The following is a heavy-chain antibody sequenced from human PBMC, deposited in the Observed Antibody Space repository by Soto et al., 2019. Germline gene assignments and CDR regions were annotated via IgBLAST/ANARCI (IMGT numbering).Heavy chain of an antibody. V-gene: IGHV4-34*01. CDR2: INHSGST. Sequence: SETLLHTSTVYGGFSRADNWSWFRQTPGKGLEWIGEINHSGSTNYNPSLKSRVTISVDTSKNQFSLKLSSVTAADTAVYYCARGRPLLLWFGEITKFDYWGQGALVT. CDR3: ARGRPLLLWFGEITKFDY. J-gene: IGHJ4*02. CDR1: GGFSRADN. D-gene: IGHD3-10*01.